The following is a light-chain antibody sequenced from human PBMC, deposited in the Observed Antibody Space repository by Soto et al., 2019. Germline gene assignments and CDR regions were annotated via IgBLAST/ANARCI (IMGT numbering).Light chain of an antibody. CDR2: WAS. CDR1: QSVLYSSNNKNY. Sequence: DIVMTQSPDSLAVSLGERATINCKSSQSVLYSSNNKNYLAWYQQKPGQPPKLLIYWASTRESGVPDRFSGSASVTDFTLTISSRLAEDEAVYYCQQYYSSLSLPVGQGTRLEIK. CDR3: QQYYSSLSLP. J-gene: IGKJ5*01. V-gene: IGKV4-1*01.